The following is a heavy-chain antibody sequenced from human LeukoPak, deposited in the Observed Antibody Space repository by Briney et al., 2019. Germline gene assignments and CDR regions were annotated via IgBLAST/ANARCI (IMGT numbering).Heavy chain of an antibody. V-gene: IGHV4-38-2*01. CDR3: ARHRGDNSNPRYYFYYMDV. CDR2: MYHRGST. D-gene: IGHD4-11*01. CDR1: GHSISSGYY. J-gene: IGHJ6*03. Sequence: SETLSLTCSVSGHSISSGYYWGWIRQPPGKGLEWIGSMYHRGSTYYNPSLKSRVTMSGDTSKNHFSLKLSSVIAADAAVYYCARHRGDNSNPRYYFYYMDVWGKGTTVTVSS.